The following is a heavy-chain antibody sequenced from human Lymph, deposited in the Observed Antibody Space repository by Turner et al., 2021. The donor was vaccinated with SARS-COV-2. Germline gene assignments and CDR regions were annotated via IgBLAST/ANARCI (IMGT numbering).Heavy chain of an antibody. V-gene: IGHV4-39*01. CDR2: IYYSGST. CDR3: ASNYDILTGYYTRNWFDP. Sequence: QLQLPESCPGLVQPSETLSLTCTVSGGSLSSSSSYWGWLRQPPGKGLEWIGSIYYSGSTYYNPPLKSRVTISVDTSKNQFSLKLSSVTAADTAVYYCASNYDILTGYYTRNWFDPWGQGTLVTVSS. J-gene: IGHJ5*02. D-gene: IGHD3-9*01. CDR1: GGSLSSSSSY.